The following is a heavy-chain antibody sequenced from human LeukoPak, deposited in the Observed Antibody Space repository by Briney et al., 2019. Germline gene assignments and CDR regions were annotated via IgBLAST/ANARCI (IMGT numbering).Heavy chain of an antibody. D-gene: IGHD3-10*01. CDR3: ARDHPIYRFGEFGDAFDI. CDR2: IYSGGST. J-gene: IGHJ3*02. CDR1: GFTVSSNY. Sequence: PGGSLRLSCAASGFTVSSNYMSSVRQAPGKGLEWVSVIYSGGSTYYADSVKGRFTISRDNSKNTLYLQMNSLRAEDTAVYYCARDHPIYRFGEFGDAFDIWGQGTMVTVSS. V-gene: IGHV3-66*01.